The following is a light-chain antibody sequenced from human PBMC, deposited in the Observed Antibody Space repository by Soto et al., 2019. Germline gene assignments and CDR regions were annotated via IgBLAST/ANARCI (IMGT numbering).Light chain of an antibody. J-gene: IGLJ1*01. Sequence: QSALTQPASVSGSPGQSITISCTGTSSDVGVYDFVSWYQQHPGKAPKYLIYEVNNRPSGVSNRFSGSKSGNTASLTISGLQAEDEADHYCSSYTTGSTYVFGTGTKLTVL. CDR3: SSYTTGSTYV. CDR1: SSDVGVYDF. CDR2: EVN. V-gene: IGLV2-14*01.